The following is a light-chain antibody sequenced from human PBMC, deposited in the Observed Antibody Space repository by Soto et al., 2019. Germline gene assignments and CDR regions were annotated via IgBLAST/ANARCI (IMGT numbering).Light chain of an antibody. CDR1: QGVRNA. J-gene: IGKJ4*01. V-gene: IGKV1-13*02. Sequence: AIQLTQSPSSLSASVGDSITLTCRTSQGVRNALAWYQQKPGKDPELLIYDASNLESGVPSRFSGSGSGTDFTLTISNLQPEDVATYYCQQFNTYPLTFGGGTRLEI. CDR3: QQFNTYPLT. CDR2: DAS.